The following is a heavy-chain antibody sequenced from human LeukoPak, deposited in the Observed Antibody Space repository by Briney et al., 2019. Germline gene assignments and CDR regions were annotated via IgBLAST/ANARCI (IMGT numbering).Heavy chain of an antibody. CDR1: GGSISSGSYY. D-gene: IGHD6-13*01. Sequence: SETLSLTCTVSGGSISSGSYYWGWIRQPPGKGLEWIGEINHSGSTNYNPSLKSRVTISVDTSKNQFSLKLSSVTAADTAVYYCARPLAAAGRFDPWGQGTLVTVSS. CDR2: INHSGST. CDR3: ARPLAAAGRFDP. V-gene: IGHV4-39*07. J-gene: IGHJ5*02.